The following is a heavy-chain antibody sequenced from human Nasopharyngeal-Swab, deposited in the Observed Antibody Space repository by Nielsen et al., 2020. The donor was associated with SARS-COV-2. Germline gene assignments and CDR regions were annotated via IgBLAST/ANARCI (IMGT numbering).Heavy chain of an antibody. CDR1: GFTFSTYW. V-gene: IGHV3-7*01. CDR3: AGGTGWVFNC. D-gene: IGHD2-8*02. Sequence: GESLKISCAASGFTFSTYWMNWVRQTPGKGLEWVANIKQDGSDKRYVDSVKSRFTISRDNAKNSLYLQMNSLRAEDTAVYYCAGGTGWVFNCWGQGTLVTVSS. CDR2: IKQDGSDK. J-gene: IGHJ4*02.